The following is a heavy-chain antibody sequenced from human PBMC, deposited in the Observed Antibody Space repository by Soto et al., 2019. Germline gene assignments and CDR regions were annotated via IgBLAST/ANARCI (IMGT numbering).Heavy chain of an antibody. J-gene: IGHJ4*02. CDR3: AGVIAAGAPDY. D-gene: IGHD6-13*01. Sequence: PGGSLRLSCAASGFNFNKAWMSWVRQAPGKGLEWVSSISSSSSYIYYADSVKGRFTISRDNAKNSLYLQMNSLRAEDTAVYYCAGVIAAGAPDYWCQGTLVTVS. CDR1: GFNFNKAW. V-gene: IGHV3-21*01. CDR2: ISSSSSYI.